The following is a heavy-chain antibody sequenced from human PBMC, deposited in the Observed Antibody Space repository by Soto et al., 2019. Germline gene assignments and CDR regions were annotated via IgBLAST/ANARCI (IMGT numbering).Heavy chain of an antibody. CDR2: IYYSGST. V-gene: IGHV4-59*01. CDR3: ARGGLNYYGMDV. J-gene: IGHJ6*02. CDR1: RGSIISYY. D-gene: IGHD1-26*01. Sequence: SETLSLTCTFSRGSIISYYWSWIRQPPGKGLEWIGYIYYSGSTNYNHSLKSRVTISVDTSKHQFSLKLSSVTAADTAVYYCARGGLNYYGMDVWGQGTTVTVSS.